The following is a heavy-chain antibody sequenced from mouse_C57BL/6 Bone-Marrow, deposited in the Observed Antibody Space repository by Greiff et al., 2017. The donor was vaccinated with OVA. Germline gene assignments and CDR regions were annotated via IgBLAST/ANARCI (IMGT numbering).Heavy chain of an antibody. V-gene: IGHV6-3*01. D-gene: IGHD4-1*01. J-gene: IGHJ2*01. CDR2: IRLKSDNYAT. Sequence: EVKVVESGGGLVQPGGSMKLSCVASGFTFSNYWMNWVRQSPEKGLEWVAQIRLKSDNYATHYAESVKGRFTISRDDSKSSVYLQMNNLRAEDTGIYYCTANWEVLYYFDYWGQGTTLTVSS. CDR1: GFTFSNYW. CDR3: TANWEVLYYFDY.